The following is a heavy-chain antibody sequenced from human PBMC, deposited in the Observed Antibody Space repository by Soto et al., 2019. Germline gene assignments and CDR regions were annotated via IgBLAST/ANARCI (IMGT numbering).Heavy chain of an antibody. J-gene: IGHJ4*02. D-gene: IGHD6-13*01. Sequence: GGSLRLSCAASGFTFSSYSMNWVRQAPGKGLEWVSYISGSSSTIYYADSVKGRFTISRDNAKNSLYLQMNSLRAEDTAVYYCAKVSSSWYAGFFDLWGQGTLVTVSS. CDR2: ISGSSSTI. CDR3: AKVSSSWYAGFFDL. CDR1: GFTFSSYS. V-gene: IGHV3-48*01.